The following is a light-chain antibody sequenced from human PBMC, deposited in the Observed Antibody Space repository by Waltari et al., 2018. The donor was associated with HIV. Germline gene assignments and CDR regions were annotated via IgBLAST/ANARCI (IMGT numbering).Light chain of an antibody. CDR3: QSYDSSLSGSWV. CDR2: GNH. J-gene: IGLJ3*02. V-gene: IGLV1-40*01. Sequence: QSVLTQPPSVSGAPGQRVTFSCTGSSSNIGAGYDVHWYQQLPGTAPKLLIYGNHIRPSGVPDRFSGSKSGPSASLAITGLQAEDEADYYCQSYDSSLSGSWVFGGGTKLTVL. CDR1: SSNIGAGYD.